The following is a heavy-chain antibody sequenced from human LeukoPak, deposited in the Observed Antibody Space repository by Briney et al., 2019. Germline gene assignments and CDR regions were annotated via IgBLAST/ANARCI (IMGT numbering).Heavy chain of an antibody. D-gene: IGHD3-3*01. CDR1: GFTFSSNY. V-gene: IGHV3-66*02. CDR2: IYSGGST. Sequence: PGGSLRLSCAASGFTFSSNYMSWVRQAPGKGLEWVSVIYSGGSTYYADSVKGRFTISRDNSKNTLYLQMNSLRAEDTAVYYCVRVGDFWSGYPNYYYGMDVWGQGTTVTVSS. J-gene: IGHJ6*02. CDR3: VRVGDFWSGYPNYYYGMDV.